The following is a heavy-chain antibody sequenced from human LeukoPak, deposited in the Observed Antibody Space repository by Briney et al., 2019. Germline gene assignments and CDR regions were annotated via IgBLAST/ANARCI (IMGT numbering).Heavy chain of an antibody. J-gene: IGHJ3*02. CDR3: ARGESQGSASEGAFDI. CDR1: GGSFSGYY. Sequence: SETLSLTCAVYGGSFSGYYWSWIRQPPGKGLEWIGEINHSGSTNYNPSLKSRVTISVDTSKNQFSLKLSSVTAADTAVYYCARGESQGSASEGAFDIWGQGTMVTVST. CDR2: INHSGST. V-gene: IGHV4-34*01.